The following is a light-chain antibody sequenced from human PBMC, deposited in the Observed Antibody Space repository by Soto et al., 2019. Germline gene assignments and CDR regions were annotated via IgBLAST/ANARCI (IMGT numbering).Light chain of an antibody. CDR3: QQYNKWPPIT. J-gene: IGKJ5*01. V-gene: IGKV3-15*01. CDR2: GAS. CDR1: QSVSSSY. Sequence: EIVLTQSPGTPSLSLGERATLSCRASQSVSSSYLAWYQQKPGQAPRLLIYGASTRATGIPARFSGSGSGTEFTLTIRSLQSEVYAVYYCQQYNKWPPITFGQGTRREIK.